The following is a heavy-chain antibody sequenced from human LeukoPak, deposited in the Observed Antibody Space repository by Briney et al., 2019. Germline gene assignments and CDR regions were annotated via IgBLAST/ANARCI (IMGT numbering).Heavy chain of an antibody. Sequence: SETLSLTCTVSGGSISSGDYYWSWIRQPPGKGLEWIGYIYYSGSTYYNPSLKSRVTISVDTSKNQFSLKLSSVTAADTAVYYCAREGYYDSSGYYPYWGQGTLVTVSS. CDR3: AREGYYDSSGYYPY. CDR1: GGSISSGDYY. J-gene: IGHJ4*02. CDR2: IYYSGST. V-gene: IGHV4-30-4*08. D-gene: IGHD3-22*01.